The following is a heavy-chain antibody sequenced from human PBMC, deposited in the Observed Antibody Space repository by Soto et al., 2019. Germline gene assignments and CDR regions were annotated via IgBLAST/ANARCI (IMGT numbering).Heavy chain of an antibody. CDR1: GYPVTAYY. Sequence: QLHLVQSGAVVKKPGASVTVSCSASGYPVTAYYMHWVRQAPGRGLEWMGGINPATGAAKYTQTFQGRGDRTRDTSTSTVFRELSGLTSEDTAVFYCARGGGVGVAGSAAFDMWGQGTLVTVSS. J-gene: IGHJ3*02. CDR2: INPATGAA. D-gene: IGHD3-3*01. V-gene: IGHV1-2*02. CDR3: ARGGGVGVAGSAAFDM.